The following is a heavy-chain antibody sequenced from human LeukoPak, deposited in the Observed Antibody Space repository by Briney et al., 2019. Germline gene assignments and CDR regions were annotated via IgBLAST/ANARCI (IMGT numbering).Heavy chain of an antibody. Sequence: PGGSLRLSCVASRFTFSTYLMSWVRQAPGKGLEWVSVIYSGGSTYYADSVKGRFTISRDNSKNTLYLQMNSLRAEDTAVYYCARDHGIQLWFFDYWGQGTLVTVSS. CDR2: IYSGGST. CDR3: ARDHGIQLWFFDY. J-gene: IGHJ4*02. V-gene: IGHV3-66*01. D-gene: IGHD5-18*01. CDR1: RFTFSTYL.